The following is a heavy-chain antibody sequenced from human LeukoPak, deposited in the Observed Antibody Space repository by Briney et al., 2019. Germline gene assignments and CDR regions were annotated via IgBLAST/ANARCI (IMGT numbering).Heavy chain of an antibody. J-gene: IGHJ4*02. CDR3: AGHHPRNTVDF. CDR2: ISYSGFT. D-gene: IGHD2/OR15-2a*01. Sequence: SETLSLTCTVSGGPISSYQWSWIRQPPAKGLEWIGYISYSGFTNYNPSLKSRVTISLDTSKNQFSLKLTSVTAADTAVYYCAGHHPRNTVDFWGQGTLVTVSS. V-gene: IGHV4-59*08. CDR1: GGPISSYQ.